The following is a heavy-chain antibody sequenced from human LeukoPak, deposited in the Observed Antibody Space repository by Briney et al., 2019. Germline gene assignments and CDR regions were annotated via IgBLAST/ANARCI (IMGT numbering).Heavy chain of an antibody. V-gene: IGHV3-30*02. J-gene: IGHJ4*02. Sequence: PGGSLRLSCAAAGFTFSHYGMHWIRQTPGKGLEWVAAIQHDGSYQYYGDSVRGRFTISRDSSKNMVYLQMNSLRAEDTAVYYCATDSTYYYDSSGHPDYWGQGTLVTVYS. CDR2: IQHDGSYQ. CDR1: GFTFSHYG. CDR3: ATDSTYYYDSSGHPDY. D-gene: IGHD3-22*01.